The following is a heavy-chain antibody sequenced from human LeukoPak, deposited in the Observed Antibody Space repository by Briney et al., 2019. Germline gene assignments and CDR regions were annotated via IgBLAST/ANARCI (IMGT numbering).Heavy chain of an antibody. CDR1: GYTFTNYA. J-gene: IGHJ4*02. V-gene: IGHV1-2*02. Sequence: GASVKVSCKASGYTFTNYAMNWVRQAPGQGLEWMGWINPNSGGTNYAQKFQGRVTMTRDTSINTAYMELSRLRSEDTAVYYCARRAYSSGPDYWGQGTLVTVSS. CDR2: INPNSGGT. CDR3: ARRAYSSGPDY. D-gene: IGHD6-19*01.